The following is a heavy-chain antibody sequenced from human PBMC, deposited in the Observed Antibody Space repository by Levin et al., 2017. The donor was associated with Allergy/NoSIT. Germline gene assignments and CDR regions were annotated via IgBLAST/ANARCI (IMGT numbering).Heavy chain of an antibody. V-gene: IGHV3-49*03. D-gene: IGHD3-22*01. Sequence: QSGGSLRLSCAGSGFTFGDFALTWFRQAPGKGLEWVGFITSKAYGGTTQYAASVKGRFTISRDDSRSIAFLQMNSLKTEDTAVYYCTRVPRNGHYYPFDFWGQGTLVTVSS. CDR2: ITSKAYGGTT. CDR3: TRVPRNGHYYPFDF. CDR1: GFTFGDFA. J-gene: IGHJ4*02.